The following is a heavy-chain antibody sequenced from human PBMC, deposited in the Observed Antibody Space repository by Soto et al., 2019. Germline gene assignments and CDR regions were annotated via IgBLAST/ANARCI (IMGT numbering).Heavy chain of an antibody. D-gene: IGHD1-1*01. CDR1: GFIFSSFT. CDR3: VRGDDRVD. V-gene: IGHV3-21*01. CDR2: ISKSSSLI. J-gene: IGHJ4*02. Sequence: EVQLVESGGALVKPGGSLRLSCVGSGFIFSSFTMTWVRQAPGMGLQYLASISKSSSLIYYADSVRGRFIISRDNSKDSVFLQMYSLRAEDTAMNYCVRGDDRVDWGQGTLVTVAS.